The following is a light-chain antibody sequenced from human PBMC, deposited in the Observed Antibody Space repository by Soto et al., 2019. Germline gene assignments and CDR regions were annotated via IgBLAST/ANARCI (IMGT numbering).Light chain of an antibody. CDR1: QNINTD. J-gene: IGKJ1*01. V-gene: IGKV1-5*01. CDR3: QQYSTLWT. CDR2: HAS. Sequence: IKMIRSHSTLSAYRREKVKMSCRASQNINTDLAWYQQKPGKVPNLLIYHASSLVTGVPSRFSGSGSGTEFTLTISSLQPDDFAAYYCQQYSTLWTLGQGAKVDI.